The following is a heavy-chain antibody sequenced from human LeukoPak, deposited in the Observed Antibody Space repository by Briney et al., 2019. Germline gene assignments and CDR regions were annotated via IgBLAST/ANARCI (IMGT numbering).Heavy chain of an antibody. CDR1: GFTFSNYD. CDR3: ARDPYSGSYGNYYYYYMDV. Sequence: GGSLRLSCAASGFTFSNYDMNWVRQAPGKGLEWISSITSTSSYIYYADSVRGRFTISRDNAKNSLYLQMHSLRAEDTALYFCARDPYSGSYGNYYYYYMDVWGKGTTVTISS. CDR2: ITSTSSYI. J-gene: IGHJ6*03. V-gene: IGHV3-21*01. D-gene: IGHD1-26*01.